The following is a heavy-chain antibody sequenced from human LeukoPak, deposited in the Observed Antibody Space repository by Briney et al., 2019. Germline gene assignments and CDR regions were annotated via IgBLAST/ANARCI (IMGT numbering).Heavy chain of an antibody. CDR3: ARVEGSSSNYGMDV. CDR1: GGSISNTNW. D-gene: IGHD6-6*01. J-gene: IGHJ6*02. CDR2: VNLQGST. Sequence: PSETLSLTCGVSGGSISNTNWWTWVRQPPGKGLEWIGEVNLQGSTNYNPFLKSRVAISVDKSENHISLKLTSVTAADTAVYYCARVEGSSSNYGMDVWGQGTTVTVSS. V-gene: IGHV4-4*02.